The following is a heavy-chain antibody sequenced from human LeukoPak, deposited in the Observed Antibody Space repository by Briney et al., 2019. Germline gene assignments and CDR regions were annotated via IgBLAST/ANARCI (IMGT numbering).Heavy chain of an antibody. V-gene: IGHV1-8*01. CDR1: GYTFTSYD. CDR2: VNPNSGNT. Sequence: GASVKVSCKASGYTFTSYDINWVRQANGQGLEWKGWVNPNSGNTGYAQKFQGRVTMTRNTSISTAYMELSSLRSEDTAVYYCARRDGSSWDQEHYYMDVWGKGTTVTVSS. CDR3: ARRDGSSWDQEHYYMDV. D-gene: IGHD6-13*01. J-gene: IGHJ6*03.